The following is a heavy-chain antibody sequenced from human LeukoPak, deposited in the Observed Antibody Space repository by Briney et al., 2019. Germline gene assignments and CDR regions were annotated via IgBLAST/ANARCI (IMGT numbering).Heavy chain of an antibody. Sequence: GRSLRLSCSTSGFTFGDYAMSWVRQAPGKGLEWVGFIQAKAYGVATKYAASVNGRFSISRDDSQSLANLQMNDLKTEDTAVYYCTRAPHPRCSSSGCYLDYWGQGTLVTVSS. CDR1: GFTFGDYA. CDR2: IQAKAYGVAT. V-gene: IGHV3-49*04. CDR3: TRAPHPRCSSSGCYLDY. D-gene: IGHD2-2*01. J-gene: IGHJ4*02.